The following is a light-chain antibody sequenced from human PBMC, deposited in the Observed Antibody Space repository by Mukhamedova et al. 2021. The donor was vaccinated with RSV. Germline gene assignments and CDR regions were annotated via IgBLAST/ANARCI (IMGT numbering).Light chain of an antibody. J-gene: IGKJ2*01. V-gene: IGKV1-17*01. CDR3: LQHNSYPPYT. CDR2: AVS. Sequence: WYQRRVHGKAPKRLIYAVSSLQSGVPSRFSGSGSGTEFTLTISSLQPEDFATYYCLQHNSYPPYTFGQGTKLEIK.